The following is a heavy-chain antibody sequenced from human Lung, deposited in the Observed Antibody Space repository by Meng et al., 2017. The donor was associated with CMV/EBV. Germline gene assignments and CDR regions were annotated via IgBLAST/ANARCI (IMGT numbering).Heavy chain of an antibody. CDR2: MNPNSGNT. V-gene: IGHV1-8*01. Sequence: SVXVSXXASGYTFTTYDINWVRQATGQGLEWMGWMNPNSGNTGYAQKFQGRVTLTRVTSISTAYMELSSLTPDDTAVYYCARTRIEVEPDGRKIKYYNYGMDVWGQGXTVTVSS. CDR3: ARTRIEVEPDGRKIKYYNYGMDV. D-gene: IGHD1-14*01. CDR1: GYTFTTYD. J-gene: IGHJ6*02.